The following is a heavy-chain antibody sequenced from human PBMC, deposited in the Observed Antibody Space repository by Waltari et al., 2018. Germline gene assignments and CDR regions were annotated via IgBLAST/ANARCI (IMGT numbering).Heavy chain of an antibody. D-gene: IGHD6-13*01. CDR2: INPILSTA. CDR3: ARRARVGSPIDY. J-gene: IGHJ4*02. Sequence: QVQLVQSGAAVKTPGSSVKVSCKASGGTFSSYAISWVRQAPGQGLEWMGGINPILSTANSAQKVQGRVTITADKSTSTAYMELSSLRAEETAVYYCARRARVGSPIDYWGQGTLVAVSS. CDR1: GGTFSSYA. V-gene: IGHV1-69*10.